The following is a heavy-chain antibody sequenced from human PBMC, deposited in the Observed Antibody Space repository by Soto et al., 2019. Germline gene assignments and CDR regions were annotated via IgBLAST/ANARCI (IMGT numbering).Heavy chain of an antibody. J-gene: IGHJ5*02. CDR2: IIPIFGTA. CDR1: GGTFSSYA. Sequence: QVQLVQSGAEVKKPGSSVKVSCKASGGTFSSYAISWVRQAPGQGLEWMGGIIPIFGTANYAQKFQGRVTITADESTSTASMDLISLRSDDTAVYYSARGPYSSSISPFDPWGQGTLVTVSS. V-gene: IGHV1-69*12. CDR3: ARGPYSSSISPFDP. D-gene: IGHD6-6*01.